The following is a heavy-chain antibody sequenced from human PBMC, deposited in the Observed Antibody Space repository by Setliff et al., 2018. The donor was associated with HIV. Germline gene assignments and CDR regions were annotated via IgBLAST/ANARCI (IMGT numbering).Heavy chain of an antibody. CDR1: GDSLSGYY. D-gene: IGHD2-15*01. Sequence: SETLSLTCTVSGDSLSGYYWNWIRQPPGKGLEWIGYIYYSGRTDYNPSFRRRASISLDTSKNQFSLKLNSVTAADSAIYYCARGWELLPYWALNAWGKGTTVTVSS. V-gene: IGHV4-59*01. CDR3: ARGWELLPYWALNA. J-gene: IGHJ6*04. CDR2: IYYSGRT.